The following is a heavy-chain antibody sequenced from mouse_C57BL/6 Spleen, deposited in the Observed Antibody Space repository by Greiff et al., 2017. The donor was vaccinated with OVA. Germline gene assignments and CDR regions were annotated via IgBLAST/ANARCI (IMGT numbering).Heavy chain of an antibody. Sequence: VKLQESGAELVRPGASVTLSCKASGYTFTDYEMHWVKQTPVHGLEWIGAIDPETGGTAYNQKFKGKAILTADKSSSTAYMELRSLTSEDSAVYYCTRRPIYYDYGDYWGQGTTLTVSS. CDR3: TRRPIYYDYGDY. D-gene: IGHD2-4*01. CDR1: GYTFTDYE. V-gene: IGHV1-15*01. CDR2: IDPETGGT. J-gene: IGHJ2*01.